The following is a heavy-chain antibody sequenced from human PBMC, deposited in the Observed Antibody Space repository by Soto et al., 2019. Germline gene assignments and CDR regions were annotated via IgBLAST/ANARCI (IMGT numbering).Heavy chain of an antibody. V-gene: IGHV4-39*01. CDR3: ARQIVGATWSYYYYGMDV. J-gene: IGHJ6*02. CDR1: GGSISSSSYY. Sequence: QLQLQESGPGLVKPSETLSLTCTVSGGSISSSSYYWGWIRQPPGKGLEWIGSIYYSGSTYYNPSLKSRVTISVDTSKNQFSLKLSSVTAADTAVYYCARQIVGATWSYYYYGMDVWGQGTTVTVSS. CDR2: IYYSGST. D-gene: IGHD1-26*01.